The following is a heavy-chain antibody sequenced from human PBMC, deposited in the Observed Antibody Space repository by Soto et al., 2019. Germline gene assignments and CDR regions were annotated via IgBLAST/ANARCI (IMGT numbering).Heavy chain of an antibody. V-gene: IGHV3-30-3*01. J-gene: IGHJ4*02. CDR2: ISYDGSDK. CDR3: ARDYYKYYDSSGYYRSPAY. D-gene: IGHD3-22*01. CDR1: GFTFSDYY. Sequence: GRSLRLSCAASGFTFSDYYMNWVRQAPGKGLEWVALISYDGSDKDYADSVKGRFTISRDNSRNTLFLQMNSLRAEDTAVYYCARDYYKYYDSSGYYRSPAYWGQGTLVTVSS.